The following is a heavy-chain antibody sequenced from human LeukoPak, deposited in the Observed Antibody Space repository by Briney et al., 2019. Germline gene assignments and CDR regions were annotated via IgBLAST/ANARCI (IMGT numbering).Heavy chain of an antibody. Sequence: ASVKVSCKASGYTFTSYGISWVRQAPGQGLEWMGWISAYNGNTNYAQKLQGRVTMTTDTSTSTAYMELRSLRSDDTAVYYCARDLTPYGSGSFWFDPWGQGTLVTVSS. V-gene: IGHV1-18*01. CDR2: ISAYNGNT. CDR3: ARDLTPYGSGSFWFDP. D-gene: IGHD3-10*01. J-gene: IGHJ5*02. CDR1: GYTFTSYG.